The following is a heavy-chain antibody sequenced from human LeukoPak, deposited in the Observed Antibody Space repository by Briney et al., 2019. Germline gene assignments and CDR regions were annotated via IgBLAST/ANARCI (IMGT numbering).Heavy chain of an antibody. CDR1: GSTFSSYW. D-gene: IGHD3-22*01. Sequence: GGSLRPSCAASGSTFSSYWTSWVRQAPGKGREWVANIKQEGSEKYYVDSVKGRFTISRDNAENSLYLQMSSLRAEDTAGYYCARDPAYYYDSSGYLDYWGQGTLVTVSS. V-gene: IGHV3-7*01. CDR3: ARDPAYYYDSSGYLDY. J-gene: IGHJ4*02. CDR2: IKQEGSEK.